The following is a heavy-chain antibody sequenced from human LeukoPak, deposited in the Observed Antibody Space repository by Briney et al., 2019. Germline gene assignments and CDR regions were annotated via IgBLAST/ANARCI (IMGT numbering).Heavy chain of an antibody. V-gene: IGHV3-23*01. CDR3: ARGWYCDY. D-gene: IGHD6-19*01. J-gene: IGHJ4*02. CDR1: GITLSNYG. CDR2: ISGSGGST. Sequence: PGGSLRLSCAVSGITLSNYGMSWVRQGPGKGLEWVAGISGSGGSTNYADSVKGRFTISRDNRKNTLYLQMNSLRAEDTAVYYCARGWYCDYWGQGTLVTVSS.